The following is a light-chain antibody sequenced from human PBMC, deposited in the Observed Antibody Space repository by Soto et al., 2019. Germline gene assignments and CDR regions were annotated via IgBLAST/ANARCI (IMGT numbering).Light chain of an antibody. CDR3: CSLAGSSWV. CDR2: EGS. Sequence: QSALTQPASVSGSPGQSITISCTGTSSDVGSFKIVSWFEQHPGKAPKLLIYEGSKRPSGVSDRFSASKSGSTASLTISGLQSEDEADYYCCSLAGSSWVFGGGTQLTVL. CDR1: SSDVGSFKI. V-gene: IGLV2-23*01. J-gene: IGLJ3*02.